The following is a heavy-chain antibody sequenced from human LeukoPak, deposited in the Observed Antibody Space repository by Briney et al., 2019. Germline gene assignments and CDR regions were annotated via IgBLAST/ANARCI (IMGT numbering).Heavy chain of an antibody. V-gene: IGHV4-4*07. CDR2: IYSSGST. J-gene: IGHJ4*02. CDR3: ARLGHLDTPTVTTNHEQKLDNDY. CDR1: GGSISNYY. Sequence: SETLSLTCTVSGGSISNYYWSWIRQPAGKGLEWIGRIYSSGSTDYNPSLKSRVTMSVDTSKNQFSLKLSSVTAADTAVYYCARLGHLDTPTVTTNHEQKLDNDYWGQGTLVTVSS. D-gene: IGHD4-17*01.